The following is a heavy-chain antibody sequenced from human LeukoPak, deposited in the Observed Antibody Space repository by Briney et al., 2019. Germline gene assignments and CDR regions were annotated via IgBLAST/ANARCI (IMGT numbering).Heavy chain of an antibody. J-gene: IGHJ6*02. Sequence: GGSLRLSCAASGFTFSSYSMNWVRQAPGKGLEWFSSISSSSSYIYYADSVKGRFTISRDNAKNSLYLQMNSLSAEDTAVYYCARFARDYYYGMDVWGQGTTVTVSS. CDR1: GFTFSSYS. V-gene: IGHV3-21*01. CDR2: ISSSSSYI. CDR3: ARFARDYYYGMDV.